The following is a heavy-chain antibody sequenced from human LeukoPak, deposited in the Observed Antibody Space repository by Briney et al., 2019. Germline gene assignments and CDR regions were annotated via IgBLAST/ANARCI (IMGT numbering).Heavy chain of an antibody. CDR2: IKSKTDGGTT. J-gene: IGHJ6*04. Sequence: GGSLRLSCAASGFTFSSAWMSWVRQAPGKGLEWVGRIKSKTDGGTTDYAAPVKGGFTISRDDSKNTLYLQMNSLKTEDTAVYYCTSTRRQWLVHYYYYYGMDVWGKGTTVTVSS. D-gene: IGHD6-19*01. V-gene: IGHV3-15*01. CDR1: GFTFSSAW. CDR3: TSTRRQWLVHYYYYYGMDV.